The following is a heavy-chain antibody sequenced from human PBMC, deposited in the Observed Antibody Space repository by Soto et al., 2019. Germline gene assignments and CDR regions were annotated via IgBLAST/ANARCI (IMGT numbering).Heavy chain of an antibody. CDR2: IYYNGGT. CDR1: GGSISSGDYY. CDR3: ATIVGATSGWFDP. J-gene: IGHJ5*02. D-gene: IGHD1-26*01. Sequence: PSETLSLTCTVSGGSISSGDYYWIWIRQPPGKGLEWIGYIYYNGGTYYNPSLKSRLTISVEMSKNQFSLRLNSVTAADTAVYYCATIVGATSGWFDPWGQGTLVTVSS. V-gene: IGHV4-30-4*01.